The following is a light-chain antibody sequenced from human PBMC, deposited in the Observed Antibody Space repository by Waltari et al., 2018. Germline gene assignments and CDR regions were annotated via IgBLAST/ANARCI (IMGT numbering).Light chain of an antibody. CDR2: EVS. CDR3: MQSSPLPLT. Sequence: LMTQSPLFLSVTPGQPASISCKSSQSLLHSDGNTYLNWYLQKPGQSPQLLLYEVSSRFSGVSDRFSGSGSGTDFTLHISRVEVEDVGVYYCMQSSPLPLTFGGGTQLET. CDR1: QSLLHSDGNTY. V-gene: IGKV2D-29*02. J-gene: IGKJ4*01.